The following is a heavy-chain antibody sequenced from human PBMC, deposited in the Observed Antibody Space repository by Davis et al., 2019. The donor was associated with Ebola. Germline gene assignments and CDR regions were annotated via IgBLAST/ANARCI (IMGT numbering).Heavy chain of an antibody. V-gene: IGHV4-59*12. CDR1: GGSISSDY. CDR3: AKGPFVAFD. CDR2: IYYTGST. Sequence: GSLRLSCTVSGGSISSDYWSWTRQPPGKGLEWIGYIYYTGSTDYNPSLQRRVTISVDTSKNAFSLKMTSVTAADTAMYYCAKGPFVAFDWGQGTLVTVSS. D-gene: IGHD3-3*01. J-gene: IGHJ4*02.